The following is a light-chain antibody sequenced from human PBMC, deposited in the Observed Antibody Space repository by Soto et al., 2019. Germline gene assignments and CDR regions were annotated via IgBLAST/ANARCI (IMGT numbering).Light chain of an antibody. CDR1: QSFSGH. CDR2: AAS. J-gene: IGKJ1*01. CDR3: QQYGSSPRK. V-gene: IGKV3-20*01. Sequence: EIVFTQSPDTLSLSPGGRATLSFMASQSFSGHLAWYQQKPGQAPRLLIYAASSRATCIPDRFSGSGSGTDFTLTISRLEPEDFAVYYCQQYGSSPRKCGQGTKGDIK.